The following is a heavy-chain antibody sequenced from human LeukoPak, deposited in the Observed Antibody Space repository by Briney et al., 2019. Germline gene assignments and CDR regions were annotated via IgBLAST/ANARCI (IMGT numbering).Heavy chain of an antibody. D-gene: IGHD6-13*01. CDR2: ISGSSSNN. Sequence: VGSLRLYCEASRFTFSSYALSWVHHAPGKGQKYISAISGSSSNNSYADTMKGPFTISRDNYKITLYMQMNSLRAEAKAVYYCATGVHSSSWNNLFDSWREGTLVTVSS. V-gene: IGHV3-23*01. CDR1: RFTFSSYA. CDR3: ATGVHSSSWNNLFDS. J-gene: IGHJ5*01.